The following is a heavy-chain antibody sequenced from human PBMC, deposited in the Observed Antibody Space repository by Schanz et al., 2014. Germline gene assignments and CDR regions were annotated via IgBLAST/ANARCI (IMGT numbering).Heavy chain of an antibody. CDR3: ARDDKRYFDWLSTFDL. J-gene: IGHJ3*01. D-gene: IGHD3-9*01. CDR2: SSYDVSIK. V-gene: IGHV3-30*03. Sequence: VQLVESGGGLIQPGGSLRLSCAASGYTVSSNYMSWVRQAPGKGLEWVALSSYDVSIKDYSDSVKGRFTISRDNSKDTLYLQLNSLRAEDTAVYYCARDDKRYFDWLSTFDLWGQGTMVAVSS. CDR1: GYTVSSNY.